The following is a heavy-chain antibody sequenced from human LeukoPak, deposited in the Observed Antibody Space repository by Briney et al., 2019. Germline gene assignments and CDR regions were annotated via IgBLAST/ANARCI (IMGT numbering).Heavy chain of an antibody. V-gene: IGHV4-4*07. D-gene: IGHD5-18*01. CDR2: IYTSGST. CDR3: ARDRGYSYAFGY. Sequence: SETLSLTCTGSGGTISSYYWSWIRQAAGKGLEWIGRIYTSGSTNYKPSLKSRVIMSVDTPKNQFSLQLSSVTAPHTAVYSGARDRGYSYAFGYWGQGPLVSVSS. CDR1: GGTISSYY. J-gene: IGHJ4*02.